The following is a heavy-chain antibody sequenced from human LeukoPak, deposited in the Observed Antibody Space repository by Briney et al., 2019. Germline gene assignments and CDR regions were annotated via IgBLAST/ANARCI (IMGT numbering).Heavy chain of an antibody. J-gene: IGHJ5*02. Sequence: SGGSLRLSCAASGSTFSSYAMSWVRQAPGKGLEWVSGISGSGGSTYYADSVKGRFTISRDNSKDTLYLQMNSLRAEDTAVYYCAKVIYYYDSSGYRRPSWFDPWGQGTLVTVSS. D-gene: IGHD3-22*01. V-gene: IGHV3-23*01. CDR2: ISGSGGST. CDR1: GSTFSSYA. CDR3: AKVIYYYDSSGYRRPSWFDP.